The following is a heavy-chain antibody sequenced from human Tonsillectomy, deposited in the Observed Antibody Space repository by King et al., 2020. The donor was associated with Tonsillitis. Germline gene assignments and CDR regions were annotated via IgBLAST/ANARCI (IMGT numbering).Heavy chain of an antibody. Sequence: VQLVESGAEVKKPGASVNVSCKASGYTFTDYYIHWVRQAPGQGLEWMGWINPYSGDTNYAQKFQGGVTMTRDTSISTAYMELSRLTSDDTVVYYCAGSNYCSGDSCYSHLEYWGQGTPVTVSS. CDR1: GYTFTDYY. V-gene: IGHV1-2*02. CDR3: AGSNYCSGDSCYSHLEY. D-gene: IGHD2-15*01. CDR2: INPYSGDT. J-gene: IGHJ4*02.